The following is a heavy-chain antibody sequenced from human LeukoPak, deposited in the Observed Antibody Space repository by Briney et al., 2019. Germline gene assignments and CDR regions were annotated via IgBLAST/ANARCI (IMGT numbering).Heavy chain of an antibody. J-gene: IGHJ4*02. D-gene: IGHD6-19*01. Sequence: PSETLSLTCTVSGGSISSSNYYWGWIRQPPGKGLEWIGSIYYSGSTYYNPSLKSRVTISVDTSKNQFSLKLSSVTAADTAVYYCARDSSGWPFDYWGQGTLVTVSS. CDR3: ARDSSGWPFDY. CDR2: IYYSGST. V-gene: IGHV4-39*02. CDR1: GGSISSSNYY.